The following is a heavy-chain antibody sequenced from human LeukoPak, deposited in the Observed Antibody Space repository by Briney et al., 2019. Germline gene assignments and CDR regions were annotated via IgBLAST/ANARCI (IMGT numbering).Heavy chain of an antibody. D-gene: IGHD3-22*01. V-gene: IGHV3-48*01. Sequence: GGSLRLSCAASGFTFSTYAMNWVRQAPGKGLEWVSYISSSGDAVHYADSVKGRFTISRDNSKNTLYLQMNSLRAEDTAVYYCAKDEESYYYDSSGYDSWGQGTLVTVSS. J-gene: IGHJ4*02. CDR1: GFTFSTYA. CDR2: ISSSGDAV. CDR3: AKDEESYYYDSSGYDS.